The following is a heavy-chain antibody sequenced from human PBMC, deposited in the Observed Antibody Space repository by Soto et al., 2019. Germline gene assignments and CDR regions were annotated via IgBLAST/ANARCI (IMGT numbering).Heavy chain of an antibody. J-gene: IGHJ6*02. D-gene: IGHD3-22*01. V-gene: IGHV3-53*01. CDR3: TRDRYYYDSSGYYHNYGMDV. CDR1: GFTVSSNY. CDR2: IYSGGST. Sequence: GGSLRLSCAASGFTVSSNYMSWVRQAPGKGLEWVSVIYSGGSTYYADSVKGRFTISRDNSKNTLYLQMNSLRAEDTAVYYCTRDRYYYDSSGYYHNYGMDVWGQGTTVTGLL.